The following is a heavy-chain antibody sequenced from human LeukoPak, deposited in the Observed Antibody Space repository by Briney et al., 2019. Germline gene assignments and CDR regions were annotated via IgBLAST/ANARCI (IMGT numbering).Heavy chain of an antibody. Sequence: SETLSLTCAAYGGSFSGYYWSWIRQPPGKGLEWIGEINHSGSTNYNPSLKSRVTISVDTSKNQFSLKLSSVTAADTAVYYCARIPRGRYLDYWGQGTLVTVSS. CDR3: ARIPRGRYLDY. CDR2: INHSGST. J-gene: IGHJ4*02. D-gene: IGHD3-10*01. V-gene: IGHV4-34*01. CDR1: GGSFSGYY.